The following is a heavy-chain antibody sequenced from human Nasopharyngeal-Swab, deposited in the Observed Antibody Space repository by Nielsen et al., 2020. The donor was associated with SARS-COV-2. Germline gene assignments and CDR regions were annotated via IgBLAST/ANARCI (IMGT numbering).Heavy chain of an antibody. D-gene: IGHD3-22*01. CDR1: GYTFTSYD. CDR2: MNPNSGNT. V-gene: IGHV1-8*01. CDR3: ARGRRKEIVVVIRAYYYYYMDV. J-gene: IGHJ6*03. Sequence: ASVKVSCKASGYTFTSYDINWVRQATGQGLEWMGWMNPNSGNTGYAQKFRGRVTMTRNTSISTAYMELSSLRSEDTAVYYCARGRRKEIVVVIRAYYYYYMDVWGKGTTVTVSS.